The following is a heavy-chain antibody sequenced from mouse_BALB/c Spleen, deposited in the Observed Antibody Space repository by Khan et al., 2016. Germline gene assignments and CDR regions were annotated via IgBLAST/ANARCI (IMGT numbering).Heavy chain of an antibody. CDR3: ASRTGTIAY. J-gene: IGHJ3*01. Sequence: EVELVESGGGLVQTGGSLRLSCATSGFTFTDYYMTWVRQPPGKALEWLGFIRNKAGGYTTEYSASVQGRFTISRDTSQSILYLQMNTLRAEDSATYYWASRTGTIAYWGQGTLVTVSA. V-gene: IGHV7-3*02. D-gene: IGHD4-1*01. CDR2: IRNKAGGYTT. CDR1: GFTFTDYY.